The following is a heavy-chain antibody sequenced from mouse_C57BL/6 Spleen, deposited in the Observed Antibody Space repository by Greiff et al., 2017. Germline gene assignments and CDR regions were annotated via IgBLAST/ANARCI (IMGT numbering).Heavy chain of an antibody. Sequence: QVQLKQSGPELVKPGASVKISCKASGYAFSSSWMNWVKQRPGKGLEWIGRIYPGDGDTNYNGKFKGKATLTADKSSSTAYMQLSSLTSEDSAVYFCARHPWRFAYWGQGTLVTVSA. V-gene: IGHV1-82*01. CDR3: ARHPWRFAY. CDR1: GYAFSSSW. J-gene: IGHJ3*01. CDR2: IYPGDGDT.